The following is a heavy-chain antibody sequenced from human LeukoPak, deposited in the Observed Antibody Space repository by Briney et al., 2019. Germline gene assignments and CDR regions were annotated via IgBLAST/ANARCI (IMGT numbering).Heavy chain of an antibody. J-gene: IGHJ4*02. Sequence: GASVKVSCKASGYIFTGYYMHWVRQAPGQGLEWMGWINPNSGGTNYAQKFQGRVTMTRDTSISTAYMELSRLRSDDTAVYYCARDTIFGVGIDYWGQGTLVTVSS. D-gene: IGHD3-3*01. CDR1: GYIFTGYY. V-gene: IGHV1-2*02. CDR2: INPNSGGT. CDR3: ARDTIFGVGIDY.